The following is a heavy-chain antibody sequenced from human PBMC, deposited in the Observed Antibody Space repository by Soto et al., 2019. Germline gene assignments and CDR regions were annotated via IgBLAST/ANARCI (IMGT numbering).Heavy chain of an antibody. CDR2: ISFDGTKT. J-gene: IGHJ5*02. Sequence: QVQLVESGGGVVQPEKSLRLSCAASGFTFRTYGMHWVRQAPGKGLEWVAVISFDGTKTSYADSVKGRFTISRDNSKTTVSLQMNSLRPDDTAVYFCARPAGAYGSSCVNWFDPWGQGTLVTVSS. CDR1: GFTFRTYG. D-gene: IGHD3-22*01. CDR3: ARPAGAYGSSCVNWFDP. V-gene: IGHV3-30*03.